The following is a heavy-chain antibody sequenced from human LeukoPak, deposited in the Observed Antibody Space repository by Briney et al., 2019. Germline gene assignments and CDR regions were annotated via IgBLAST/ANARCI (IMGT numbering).Heavy chain of an antibody. CDR1: GYTFTSYG. V-gene: IGHV1-18*01. Sequence: GASVKVSCKASGYTFTSYGISWVRQAPGQGLEWMGWISAYNGNTNYAQKLQGRVTMTTDTSTSTAYMELRSLRSDDTAVYYCARVRYYDSSGKKWYFDLWGRGTLVTVSS. J-gene: IGHJ2*01. CDR3: ARVRYYDSSGKKWYFDL. CDR2: ISAYNGNT. D-gene: IGHD3-22*01.